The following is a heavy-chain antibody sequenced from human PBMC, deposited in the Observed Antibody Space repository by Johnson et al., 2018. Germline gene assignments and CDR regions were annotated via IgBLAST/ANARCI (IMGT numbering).Heavy chain of an antibody. D-gene: IGHD3-16*01. CDR2: IWPGDSDT. CDR1: GYSFTNTW. V-gene: IGHV5-51*01. J-gene: IGHJ6*04. Sequence: VQLVESGAEVAKPGESLKISCKGSGYSFTNTWIGWVRQMPGAGLEWMGIIWPGDSDTKYSPSFQGQVTSSADRSISTVYLQWSSLKASDTAIYYRAKQRERGTSYMDVWGNGTTVTVSS. CDR3: AKQRERGTSYMDV.